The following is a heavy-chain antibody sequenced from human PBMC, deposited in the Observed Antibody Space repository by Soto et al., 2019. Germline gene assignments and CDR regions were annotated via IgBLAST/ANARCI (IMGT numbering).Heavy chain of an antibody. D-gene: IGHD3-3*01. V-gene: IGHV1-8*01. J-gene: IGHJ5*02. CDR2: MNPNSEKSKT. CDR1: GYTFTSHD. Sequence: QPQLEQSGAELKKPGASVRVTCKASGYTFTSHDIIWVRQAAGQGLEWMGWMNPNSEKSKTTYLPNFQGRVVMTSVTFLGTSYFELFGLRSDDTAVYYCATGSTAYYDFWANPRGDWLDLWGQGTLVTVSS. CDR3: ATGSTAYYDFWANPRGDWLDL.